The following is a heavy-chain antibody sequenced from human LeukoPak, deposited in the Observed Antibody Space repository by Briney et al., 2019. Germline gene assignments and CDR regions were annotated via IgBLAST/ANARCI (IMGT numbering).Heavy chain of an antibody. CDR1: GGTFSSYA. CDR3: ARAPAPYYDFWSGYCDY. D-gene: IGHD3-3*01. CDR2: IIPIFGTA. J-gene: IGHJ4*02. Sequence: ASVKVSCKASGGTFSSYAISWVRQAPGQGLEWMGGIIPIFGTANYAQKFQGRVTITADESTSTAYMELSSLRSEDTAVYYCARAPAPYYDFWSGYCDYWGQGTLVTVSS. V-gene: IGHV1-69*13.